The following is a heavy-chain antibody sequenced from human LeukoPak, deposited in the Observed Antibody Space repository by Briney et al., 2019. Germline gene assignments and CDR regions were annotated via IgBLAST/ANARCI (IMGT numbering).Heavy chain of an antibody. D-gene: IGHD4-11*01. CDR1: GFTYSHYG. V-gene: IGHV3-33*06. Sequence: PGGSQRLSCTASGFTYSHYGMHWVRQAPGKGLKWVAVIWSDGTEKYYADAVKGRFTISRDNSRNTLYLQMNSLRGEDTAVYYCAKDAQRGFDYSNSLEYWGQGTLVTVSS. J-gene: IGHJ4*02. CDR3: AKDAQRGFDYSNSLEY. CDR2: IWSDGTEK.